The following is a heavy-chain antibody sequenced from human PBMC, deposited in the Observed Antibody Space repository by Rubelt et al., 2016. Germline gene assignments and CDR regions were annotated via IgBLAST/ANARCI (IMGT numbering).Heavy chain of an antibody. J-gene: IGHJ4*02. Sequence: QLQLQESGPGLVKPSETLALTCTVSGDSFSRSTSSWGWIRQPPGKGLEWIATVSSTGTTYYNPSLKSRVTISLDTSKNQFSLKLSSGTAADTAVYYCARRGVSGYVDSWGQGTLVTVSS. CDR3: ARRGVSGYVDS. CDR2: VSSTGTT. D-gene: IGHD3-10*01. V-gene: IGHV4-39*07. CDR1: GDSFSRSTSS.